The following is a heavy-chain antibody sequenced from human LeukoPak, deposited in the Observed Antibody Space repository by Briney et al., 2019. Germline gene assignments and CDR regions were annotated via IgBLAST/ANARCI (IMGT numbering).Heavy chain of an antibody. CDR3: ARDPVIAAAGPFDY. CDR2: IYYSGST. V-gene: IGHV4-39*07. J-gene: IGHJ4*02. D-gene: IGHD6-13*01. Sequence: PSETLSLTCTVSGGSISSSSYYWGWIRQPPGKGLEWIGSIYYSGSTYYNPSLKSRVTISVDTSKNQFSLKLSSVTAADTAVYYCARDPVIAAAGPFDYWGQGTLVTVSS. CDR1: GGSISSSSYY.